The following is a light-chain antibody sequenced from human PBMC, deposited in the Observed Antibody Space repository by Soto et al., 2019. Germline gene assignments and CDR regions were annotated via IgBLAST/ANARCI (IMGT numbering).Light chain of an antibody. CDR3: QQYGNSPFT. CDR2: GAS. Sequence: EIVLTQSPGALSLSPGERATLSCRASQSVSSSYLAWYQQKPGQAPRLLIYGASTRATGIPDRFSGSESGTDFTLTISRLEPEDFVVYYCQQYGNSPFTFGQGTRLEIK. J-gene: IGKJ5*01. V-gene: IGKV3-20*01. CDR1: QSVSSSY.